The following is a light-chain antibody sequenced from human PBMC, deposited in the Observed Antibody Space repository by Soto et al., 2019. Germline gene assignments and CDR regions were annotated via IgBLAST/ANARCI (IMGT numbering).Light chain of an antibody. J-gene: IGKJ4*01. CDR3: RQTDDFPLT. CDR2: ATS. V-gene: IGKV1D-12*01. Sequence: DIQMTQSPSSVSASVGDTVTITCRASQGIYSRLAWYQQKPGKAPELLIYATSTLQNGVPSRFSGSGFGTDFTLSISSLQPEDSASYFCRQTDDFPLTFGGGTKV. CDR1: QGIYSR.